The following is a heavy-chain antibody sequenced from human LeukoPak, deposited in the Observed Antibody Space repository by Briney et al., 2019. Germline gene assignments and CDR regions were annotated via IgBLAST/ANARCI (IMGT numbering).Heavy chain of an antibody. Sequence: GGSLRLSCAASGFTFRSYDMSWVRQAPGKGLEWVSSISSSSSYIYYADSVKGRFTFSRDNAKNSLHLQMNSLIAEDTAVYFCASDRSGDFESRGYLLSYWGQGTLVTVSS. D-gene: IGHD3-22*01. CDR3: ASDRSGDFESRGYLLSY. CDR1: GFTFRSYD. J-gene: IGHJ4*02. CDR2: ISSSSSYI. V-gene: IGHV3-21*01.